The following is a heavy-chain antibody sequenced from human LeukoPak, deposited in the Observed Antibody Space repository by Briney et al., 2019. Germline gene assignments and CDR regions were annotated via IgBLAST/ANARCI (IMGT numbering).Heavy chain of an antibody. Sequence: SETLSLTCTVSGGSISSGSYYWSWIRQPAGKGLEWIGRIYTSGSTNYNPSLKSRVTISVDTSKNQFSLKLSSVTAADTAVYYCAGGRAHSNYYYYYMDVWGKGTTVTVSS. J-gene: IGHJ6*03. CDR3: AGGRAHSNYYYYYMDV. V-gene: IGHV4-61*02. CDR1: GGSISSGSYY. CDR2: IYTSGST. D-gene: IGHD4-11*01.